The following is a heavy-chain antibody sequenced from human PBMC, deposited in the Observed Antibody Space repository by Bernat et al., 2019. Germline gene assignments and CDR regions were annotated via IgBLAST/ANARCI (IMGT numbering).Heavy chain of an antibody. CDR3: ARDRVATYCSSTSCYYYYYGMDV. D-gene: IGHD2-2*01. J-gene: IGHJ6*02. Sequence: QVQLVQSGAEVKKPGASVKVSCKASGYTFTSYGISWVRQAPGQGLEWMGWISAYNGNTNYAQKLQGRVTMTTDTSTSTAYMELRSLRSDDTAVYYCARDRVATYCSSTSCYYYYYGMDVWGQGTTVTVSS. V-gene: IGHV1-18*01. CDR2: ISAYNGNT. CDR1: GYTFTSYG.